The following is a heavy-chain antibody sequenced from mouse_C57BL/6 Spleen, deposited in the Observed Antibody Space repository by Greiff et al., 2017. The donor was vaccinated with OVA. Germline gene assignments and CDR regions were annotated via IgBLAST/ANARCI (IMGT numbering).Heavy chain of an antibody. D-gene: IGHD1-1*01. CDR2: IDPSDSYT. Sequence: QVQLQQPGAELVKPGASVKLSCKASGYTFTSYWMQWVKQRPGQGLEWIGEIDPSDSYTNYNQKFKGKATLTVDTSSSTAYMQLSSLTSEDAAVYYYARSVNYYGSSYEGDYAMDYWGQGTSVTVSS. CDR1: GYTFTSYW. V-gene: IGHV1-50*01. CDR3: ARSVNYYGSSYEGDYAMDY. J-gene: IGHJ4*01.